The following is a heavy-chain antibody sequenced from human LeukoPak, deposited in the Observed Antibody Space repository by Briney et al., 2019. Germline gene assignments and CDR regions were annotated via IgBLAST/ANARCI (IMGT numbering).Heavy chain of an antibody. D-gene: IGHD3-10*01. J-gene: IGHJ5*02. Sequence: GGSLRLSCAASGFTFSSYWMHWVRQAPGKGLVWVSRINSDGSSTSYADSVKGRFTISRDNAKNTLYLQMNSLRAEDTALYFCAKDNRPFSSGSYLGLVPFDPWGQGTLVTVSS. CDR3: AKDNRPFSSGSYLGLVPFDP. CDR2: INSDGSST. V-gene: IGHV3-74*01. CDR1: GFTFSSYW.